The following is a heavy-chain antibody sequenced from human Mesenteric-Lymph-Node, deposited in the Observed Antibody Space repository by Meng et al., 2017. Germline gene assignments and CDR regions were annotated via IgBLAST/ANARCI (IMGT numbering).Heavy chain of an antibody. J-gene: IGHJ4*02. Sequence: GGSLRSSCAASGFTFSSYAMHWVRQAPGKGLEWVSSISSSSSYIYYADSVKGRFTISRDNAKNSLYLQMNSLRAEDTAVYYCARDPLPYGDYVSDYWGQGTLVTVSS. V-gene: IGHV3-21*01. D-gene: IGHD4-17*01. CDR3: ARDPLPYGDYVSDY. CDR1: GFTFSSYA. CDR2: ISSSSSYI.